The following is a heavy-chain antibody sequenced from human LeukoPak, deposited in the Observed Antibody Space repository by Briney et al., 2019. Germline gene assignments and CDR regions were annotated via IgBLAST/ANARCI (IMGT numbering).Heavy chain of an antibody. CDR1: GFTFSSYS. J-gene: IGHJ4*02. Sequence: GGSLRLSCAASGFTFSSYSMNWVRQAPGKGLEWVSYISSSSSTTYYADSVKGRFTISRDNAKNSLYLQMNSLRAEDTAVYYCAKGVAVVGAIDYWGQGTLVTVSS. CDR3: AKGVAVVGAIDY. V-gene: IGHV3-48*01. D-gene: IGHD1-26*01. CDR2: ISSSSSTT.